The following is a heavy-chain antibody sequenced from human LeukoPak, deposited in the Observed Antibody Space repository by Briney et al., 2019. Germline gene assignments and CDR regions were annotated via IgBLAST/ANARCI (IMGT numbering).Heavy chain of an antibody. J-gene: IGHJ1*01. CDR3: ARAGITTTGPLFQH. D-gene: IGHD6-13*01. V-gene: IGHV3-48*01. CDR2: ISGGGGNI. Sequence: GGSLRLSCAASGFIFSSYSMNWVRQAPGKGLEWISYISGGGGNIHYADSVEGRFTISRDNAKSSLYLQMNSLRAEDTAVYYCARAGITTTGPLFQHWGQGTLVTVSS. CDR1: GFIFSSYS.